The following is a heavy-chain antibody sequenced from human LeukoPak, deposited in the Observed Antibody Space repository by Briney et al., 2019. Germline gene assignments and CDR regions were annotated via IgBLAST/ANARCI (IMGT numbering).Heavy chain of an antibody. CDR1: GFTFSYYS. Sequence: GGSLRLSCVASGFTFSYYSMNWVRQAPGKGLEWVSYINSISGEIWYADSVKGRFTISRDDAKNSLYLQMNSLRAEDTALYYCARGWGAAAGYYGFWGQGTLVTVSS. CDR2: INSISGEI. V-gene: IGHV3-48*01. CDR3: ARGWGAAAGYYGF. J-gene: IGHJ4*02. D-gene: IGHD6-25*01.